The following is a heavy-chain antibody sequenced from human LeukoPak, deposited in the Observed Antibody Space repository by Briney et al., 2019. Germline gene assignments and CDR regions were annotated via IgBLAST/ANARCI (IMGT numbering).Heavy chain of an antibody. Sequence: ASVTVSCKASGYTFTAYYMAWVRQAPGQGLEWMGRINPNSGGTNYAQKFQGRVTMTRDTSISTAYMELSRLRSDDTAVYYCATDDSSGYYSGPWGQGTLVTVSS. CDR3: ATDDSSGYYSGP. J-gene: IGHJ5*02. CDR1: GYTFTAYY. D-gene: IGHD3-22*01. V-gene: IGHV1-2*06. CDR2: INPNSGGT.